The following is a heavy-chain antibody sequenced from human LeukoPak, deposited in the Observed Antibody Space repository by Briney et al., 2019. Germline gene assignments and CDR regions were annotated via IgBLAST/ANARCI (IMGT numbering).Heavy chain of an antibody. D-gene: IGHD3-9*01. CDR3: ATISQRSLDP. J-gene: IGHJ5*02. CDR1: GFIFSNYW. CDR2: IKQDGREQ. Sequence: GESLRLTCTATGFIFSNYWMSWVRQAPGKGLEWVANIKQDGREQYYVDSLKGRFTISRDNAKNSLYLQMNSLRAEDTAMYYCATISQRSLDPWGQGTLVTVSS. V-gene: IGHV3-7*05.